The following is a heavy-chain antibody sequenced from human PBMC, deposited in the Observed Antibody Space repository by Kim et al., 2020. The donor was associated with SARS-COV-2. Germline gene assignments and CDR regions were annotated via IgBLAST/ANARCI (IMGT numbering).Heavy chain of an antibody. CDR1: GGSFSGYY. V-gene: IGHV4-34*01. Sequence: SETLSLTGAVYGGSFSGYYWSWIRQPPGKGLEWIGEINHSGSTNYNPSLNSRVTISVDTSKNQFSLKLSSVTAADTAVYYCAIYCSGGSCYFTGYSYWGQRTLVTVSS. J-gene: IGHJ1*01. CDR3: AIYCSGGSCYFTGYSY. CDR2: INHSGST. D-gene: IGHD2-15*01.